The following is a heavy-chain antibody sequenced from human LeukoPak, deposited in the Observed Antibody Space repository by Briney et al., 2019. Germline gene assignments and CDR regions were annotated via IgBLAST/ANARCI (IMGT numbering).Heavy chain of an antibody. D-gene: IGHD4-23*01. Sequence: ASVKVSCKASGYTFTGYYMHWVRQAPGQGLEWMGWINPNSGGTNYAQKFQGRVTMTRDTSTSTAYMELSRLRSDDTAVYYCARVWSEGGNYRPYYYFDYWGQGTLVTVSS. J-gene: IGHJ4*02. CDR1: GYTFTGYY. CDR3: ARVWSEGGNYRPYYYFDY. CDR2: INPNSGGT. V-gene: IGHV1-2*02.